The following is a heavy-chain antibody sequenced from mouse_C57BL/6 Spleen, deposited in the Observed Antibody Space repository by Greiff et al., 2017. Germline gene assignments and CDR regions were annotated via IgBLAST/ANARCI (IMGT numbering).Heavy chain of an antibody. CDR3: ARPYYDYDGGFAY. CDR2: FYPGSGSI. CDR1: GYTFTEYT. J-gene: IGHJ3*01. V-gene: IGHV1-62-2*01. D-gene: IGHD2-4*01. Sequence: VQLQQSGAELVKPGASVKLSCTASGYTFTEYTIHWVKQRPGQGLEWIGWFYPGSGSIKYNEKFKDKATLTADKSSSTVYIELSRLTTPDSAVYFCARPYYDYDGGFAYWGQGTLVTVSA.